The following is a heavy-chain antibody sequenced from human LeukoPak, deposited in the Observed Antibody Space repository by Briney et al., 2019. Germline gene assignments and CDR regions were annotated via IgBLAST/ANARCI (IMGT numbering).Heavy chain of an antibody. CDR2: IKQDGSEK. V-gene: IGHV3-7*03. D-gene: IGHD6-13*01. Sequence: GGSLRLSCAASGFTFSSYWMSWVRQAPGKGLEWVANIKQDGSEKYYVDSVKGRFTISRDNAKNSLYLQMNSLRAEDTAVYCCARDRAAAFFDYWGQGTLVTVSS. CDR3: ARDRAAAFFDY. CDR1: GFTFSSYW. J-gene: IGHJ4*02.